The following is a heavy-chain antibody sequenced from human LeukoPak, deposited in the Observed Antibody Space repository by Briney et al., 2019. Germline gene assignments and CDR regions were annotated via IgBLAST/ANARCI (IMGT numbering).Heavy chain of an antibody. J-gene: IGHJ4*02. V-gene: IGHV3-23*01. CDR2: ISSGGATT. Sequence: GGSLRLSCAASGFTFSSYAMSWVRQAPGKGLEWVSDISSGGATTFYADSVKGRFTISRDNSKNTLYLLMNGLRAEDTAVYYCAKEGDYWGQGTLVAVSS. CDR1: GFTFSSYA. CDR3: AKEGDY.